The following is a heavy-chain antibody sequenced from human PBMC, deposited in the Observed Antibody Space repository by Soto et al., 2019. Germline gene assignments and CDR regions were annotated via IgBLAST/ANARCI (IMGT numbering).Heavy chain of an antibody. CDR2: IYGGGNT. D-gene: IGHD5-12*01. J-gene: IGHJ4*02. CDR1: GFTVSNNY. V-gene: IGHV3-53*01. CDR3: ATDGDSGYGPLGY. Sequence: EVQLVESGGGLIQPGGSLRLSCAASGFTVSNNYMIWVRQAPAKGLEWVSLIYGGGNTYYADSVKGRFTISRDSSKNTLYLQMNNLRAEETALCYCATDGDSGYGPLGYWGQGALVTVSS.